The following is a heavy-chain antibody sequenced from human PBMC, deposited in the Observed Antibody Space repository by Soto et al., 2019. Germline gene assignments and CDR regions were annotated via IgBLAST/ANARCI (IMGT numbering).Heavy chain of an antibody. V-gene: IGHV2-5*02. J-gene: IGHJ4*02. CDR1: GFSLSTTGVG. CDR3: AHRRGRYNWADAHFYS. CDR2: AYWDDDN. Sequence: QITLKESGPTLVKPTQTLTLTCSFSGFSLSTTGVGVGWIRQPPGKALEWLGFAYWDDDNRYSPSLKSRLTLTXXTXGXLVLLTMTNMDPVDTATYFCAHRRGRYNWADAHFYSWGQGTLVTVSS. D-gene: IGHD1-20*01.